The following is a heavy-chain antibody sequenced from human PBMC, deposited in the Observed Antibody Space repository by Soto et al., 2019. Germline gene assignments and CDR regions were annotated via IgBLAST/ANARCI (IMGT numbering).Heavy chain of an antibody. V-gene: IGHV4-30-4*01. CDR1: GASINNKDYY. CDR2: VYYSGTT. Sequence: SETLSLTCTVSGASINNKDYYWSWLRQTPGKGLEWIGYVYYSGTTDYIPSLKSRLSMSIDKSQNQFTLKLNSVTAADTATYYCARMSYFYDKWYFDLWGRGTLVTVS. CDR3: ARMSYFYDKWYFDL. J-gene: IGHJ2*01. D-gene: IGHD3-22*01.